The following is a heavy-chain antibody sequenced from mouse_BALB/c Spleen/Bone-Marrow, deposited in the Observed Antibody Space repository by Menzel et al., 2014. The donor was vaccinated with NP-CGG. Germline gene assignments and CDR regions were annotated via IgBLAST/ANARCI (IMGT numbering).Heavy chain of an antibody. V-gene: IGHV5-15*02. CDR2: ISNLAYSI. J-gene: IGHJ2*01. CDR3: ARDLDGTGVFDY. CDR1: GFTFSDYG. Sequence: EVQVVESGGGLVQTGGSRKLSCAAPGFTFSDYGMAWVRQAPGKGPEWVAFISNLAYSISYADTVTGRFTISRENVKNTLYLEMSSLRSEDTAMYYCARDLDGTGVFDYWGQGTTLTVSS. D-gene: IGHD4-1*01.